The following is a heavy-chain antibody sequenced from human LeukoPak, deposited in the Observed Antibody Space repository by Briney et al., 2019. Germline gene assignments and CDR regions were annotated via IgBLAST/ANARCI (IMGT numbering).Heavy chain of an antibody. J-gene: IGHJ4*02. Sequence: GGSLRLSCAASGFTFSSYGMHWVRQAPGKGLEWVAFIRYDGSNKYYADSVKGRFTISRDNSKNTLYLQMNSLRAEDTAVYYCARGGYDSGSYYKGPLYYFDYWGQGTLVTVSS. D-gene: IGHD3-10*01. CDR2: IRYDGSNK. CDR3: ARGGYDSGSYYKGPLYYFDY. V-gene: IGHV3-30*02. CDR1: GFTFSSYG.